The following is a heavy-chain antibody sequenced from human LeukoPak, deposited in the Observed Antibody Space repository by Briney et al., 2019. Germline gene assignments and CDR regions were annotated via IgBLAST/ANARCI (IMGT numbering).Heavy chain of an antibody. CDR1: GYTFTSYG. CDR3: ARESNGAYFFDF. V-gene: IGHV1-18*01. J-gene: IGHJ4*02. Sequence: GASVKVSCKASGYTFTSYGISWVRQAPGQGLEWMGWSSTFNAVTKYAQKLQGRVTITTDTSTNTAYMELSDLRSDDTAVYYCARESNGAYFFDFRSQGTLV. CDR2: SSTFNAVT. D-gene: IGHD3-10*01.